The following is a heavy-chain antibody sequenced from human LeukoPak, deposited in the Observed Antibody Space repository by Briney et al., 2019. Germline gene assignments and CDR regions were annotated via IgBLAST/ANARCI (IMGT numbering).Heavy chain of an antibody. CDR3: ARDRSTVTPPQPDVFDI. J-gene: IGHJ3*02. CDR2: IYYSGST. CDR1: GGSISSSKW. V-gene: IGHV4-4*02. Sequence: PSGTLSLTCAVSGGSISSSKWWSWIRQPPGKGLEWIGSIYYSGSTYYNPSLKSRVTISVDASMNEFSLKLTSVTAADTAVYYCARDRSTVTPPQPDVFDIWGQGTMVTVSS. D-gene: IGHD4-17*01.